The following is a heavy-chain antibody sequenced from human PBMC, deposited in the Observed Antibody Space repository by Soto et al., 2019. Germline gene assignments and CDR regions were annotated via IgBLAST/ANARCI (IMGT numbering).Heavy chain of an antibody. CDR1: GYTFTSYG. J-gene: IGHJ2*01. CDR3: ARDLYYYDSSGYYWYFDL. Sequence: ASVKVSCKASGYTFTSYGISWVRQAPGQGLEWMGWISAYNGNTNYAQKLQGRVTMTTDTSTSTAYIELRSLRSDDTAVYYCARDLYYYDSSGYYWYFDLWGRGTLVTVSS. V-gene: IGHV1-18*01. D-gene: IGHD3-22*01. CDR2: ISAYNGNT.